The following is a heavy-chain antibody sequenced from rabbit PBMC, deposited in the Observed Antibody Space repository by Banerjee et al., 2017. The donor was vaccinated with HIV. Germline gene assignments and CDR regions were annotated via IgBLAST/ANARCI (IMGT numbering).Heavy chain of an antibody. CDR2: IDTGDADT. Sequence: QEQLEESGGDLVKPEGSLTLTCTASGFSFSGGYDMCWVRQAPGKGLEWIACIDTGDADTYYASWAKGRFTISKISSTTVILKMTSLTAADTATYFCARGSYVSSGYYLGLWGPGTLVTVS. V-gene: IGHV1S45*01. D-gene: IGHD1-1*01. CDR1: GFSFSGGYD. CDR3: ARGSYVSSGYYLGL. J-gene: IGHJ4*01.